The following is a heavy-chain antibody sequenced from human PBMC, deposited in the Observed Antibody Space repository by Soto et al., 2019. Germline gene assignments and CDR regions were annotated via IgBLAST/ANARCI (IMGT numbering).Heavy chain of an antibody. Sequence: RGSLRLSCAPSGFTLPGYSMNWVRQAPGKGLEWVSYISSSSDTIYYADSVKGRFTISRDNSRNTLYLQMNSLRAEDTAIYYCAKSGDSIGYQIFDYWGQGALVTVSS. CDR2: ISSSSDTI. V-gene: IGHV3-48*04. CDR1: GFTLPGYS. D-gene: IGHD3-22*01. CDR3: AKSGDSIGYQIFDY. J-gene: IGHJ4*02.